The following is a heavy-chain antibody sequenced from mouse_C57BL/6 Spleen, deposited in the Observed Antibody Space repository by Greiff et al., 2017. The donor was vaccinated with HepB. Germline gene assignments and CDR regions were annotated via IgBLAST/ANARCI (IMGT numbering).Heavy chain of an antibody. CDR2: IYPGDGDT. J-gene: IGHJ1*03. CDR3: ARAPHYYGSSYWYFDV. CDR1: GYAFSSSW. D-gene: IGHD1-1*01. V-gene: IGHV1-82*01. Sequence: VQLQQSGPELVKPGASVKISCKASGYAFSSSWMNWVKQRPGKGLEWIGRIYPGDGDTKYNGKFKGKATLTADKSSSTAYMQLSSLTSEDSAVYFCARAPHYYGSSYWYFDVWGTGTTVTVSS.